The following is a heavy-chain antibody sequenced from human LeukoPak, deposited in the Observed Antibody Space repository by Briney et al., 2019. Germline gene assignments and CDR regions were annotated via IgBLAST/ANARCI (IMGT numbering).Heavy chain of an antibody. CDR1: GFTFSNYG. Sequence: GGSLRLSCAASGFTFSNYGMHWVRQAPGKGLEWVAFIRYDGSNKYYADSVKGRLTISRDNSRNTLYLQMNSLRAEDTAVYYCAKAGVVVPGAYFDYWGQGTLVTVSS. J-gene: IGHJ4*02. CDR2: IRYDGSNK. D-gene: IGHD2-2*01. CDR3: AKAGVVVPGAYFDY. V-gene: IGHV3-30*02.